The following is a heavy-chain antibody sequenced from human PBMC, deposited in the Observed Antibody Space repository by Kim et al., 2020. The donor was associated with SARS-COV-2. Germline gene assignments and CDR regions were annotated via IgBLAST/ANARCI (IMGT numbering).Heavy chain of an antibody. CDR2: IYFSGST. J-gene: IGHJ3*01. D-gene: IGHD3-22*01. CDR1: GGSISRYY. Sequence: SETLSLTCTVSGGSISRYYWSWIRQPPGKGLEWIGYIYFSGSTHYNPSLKSRVTISVDTSKNHFSLKLSFVTAADTAVYYCARGYWRYYLHPFVVLGQG. V-gene: IGHV4-59*01. CDR3: ARGYWRYYLHPFVV.